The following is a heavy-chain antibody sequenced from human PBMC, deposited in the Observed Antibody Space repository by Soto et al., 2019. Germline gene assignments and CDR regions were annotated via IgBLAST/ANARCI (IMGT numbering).Heavy chain of an antibody. V-gene: IGHV4-59*01. D-gene: IGHD3-3*01. CDR2: IYYSGST. Sequence: SETLSLTCTVSGGSISSYYWSWIRQPPGKGLEWIGYIYYSGSTNYNPSLKSRVTISVDTSKNQFSLKLSSVTAADTAVYYCARVYDFWSGAFDPWGQGTLVTVSS. CDR3: ARVYDFWSGAFDP. CDR1: GGSISSYY. J-gene: IGHJ5*02.